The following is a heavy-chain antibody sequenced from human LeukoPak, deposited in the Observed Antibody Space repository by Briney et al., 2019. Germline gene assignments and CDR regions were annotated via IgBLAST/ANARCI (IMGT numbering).Heavy chain of an antibody. V-gene: IGHV4-61*01. Sequence: SETLSLTCTVSGGSVSSGSYYWSWIRQPPGKGLEWIGYIYYSGSTNYNPSLKSRVTISVDTSKNQFSLKLSSVTAADTAVYYCATEWRKYYYYGMDVWGQGTTVTVSS. CDR1: GGSVSSGSYY. CDR3: ATEWRKYYYYGMDV. CDR2: IYYSGST. J-gene: IGHJ6*02. D-gene: IGHD1-14*01.